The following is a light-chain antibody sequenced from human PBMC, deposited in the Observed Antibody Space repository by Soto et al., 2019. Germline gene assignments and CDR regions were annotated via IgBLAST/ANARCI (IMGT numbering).Light chain of an antibody. CDR2: GAS. J-gene: IGKJ5*01. Sequence: EIVLTQSPGTLSLSPGERATLSCRASQSISSNDLAWFQQQPGQAPRLLIYGASTRATGIPARFSGSGSGTEFTLTISSLEPEDFAFYYCQQRSNWPPITLGQGTRLEIK. CDR1: QSISSN. CDR3: QQRSNWPPIT. V-gene: IGKV3D-20*02.